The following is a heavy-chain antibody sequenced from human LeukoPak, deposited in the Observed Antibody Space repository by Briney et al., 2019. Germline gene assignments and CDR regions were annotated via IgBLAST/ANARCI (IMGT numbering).Heavy chain of an antibody. CDR1: GGPFSGYF. CDR3: ARRYYYNLGSFPFDF. V-gene: IGHV4-34*01. CDR2: IHNSGTA. D-gene: IGHD3-10*01. J-gene: IGHJ4*02. Sequence: SETLSLTCAVSGGPFSGYFWSWIRQSSGKGLEWIGEIHNSGTANYNPSLNSRVTISEDTSKNQFYLNLSSVTAADTAVYYCARRYYYNLGSFPFDFWGQGTLVTVSS.